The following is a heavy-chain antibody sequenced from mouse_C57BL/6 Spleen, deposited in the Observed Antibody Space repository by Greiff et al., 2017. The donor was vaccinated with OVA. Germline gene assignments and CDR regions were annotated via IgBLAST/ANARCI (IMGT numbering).Heavy chain of an antibody. V-gene: IGHV1-76*01. D-gene: IGHD1-1*01. J-gene: IGHJ1*03. Sequence: VHLVESGAELVRPGASVKLSCKASGYTFTDYYINWVKQRPGQGLEWIARIYPGSGNTYYNEKFKGKATLTAEKSSSTAYMQLSSLTSEDSAVYFCARGTTVVAPYFDVWGTGTTVTVSS. CDR1: GYTFTDYY. CDR3: ARGTTVVAPYFDV. CDR2: IYPGSGNT.